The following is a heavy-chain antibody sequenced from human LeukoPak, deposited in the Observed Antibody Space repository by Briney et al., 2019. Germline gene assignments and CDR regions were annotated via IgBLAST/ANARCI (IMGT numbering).Heavy chain of an antibody. D-gene: IGHD4-23*01. CDR2: IYYSGST. V-gene: IGHV4-31*03. CDR3: ARAHPSVVRRWWYFDY. J-gene: IGHJ4*02. CDR1: GGSISSGGYY. Sequence: PSQTLSLTCTVSGGSISSGGYYWSWIRQHPGKGLEGIGYIYYSGSTYYNPSLKSRVTIAVDTSKHQFSLKMSSVTAEDTAVYYCARAHPSVVRRWWYFDYWGQGTLVTVSS.